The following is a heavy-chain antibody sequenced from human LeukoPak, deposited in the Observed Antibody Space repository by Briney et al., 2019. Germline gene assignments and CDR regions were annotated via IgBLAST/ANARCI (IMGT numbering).Heavy chain of an antibody. CDR3: AREGYSSSWYYYYGMDV. Sequence: GGSLRLSCVASGFIFSTYGLHWVRQAPGKGLEWVAVIWYDGSNKYYADSVKGRFTISRDNSKNTLYLQMNSLRAEDTAVYYCAREGYSSSWYYYYGMDVWGQGTTVTVSS. CDR2: IWYDGSNK. D-gene: IGHD6-13*01. CDR1: GFIFSTYG. J-gene: IGHJ6*02. V-gene: IGHV3-33*01.